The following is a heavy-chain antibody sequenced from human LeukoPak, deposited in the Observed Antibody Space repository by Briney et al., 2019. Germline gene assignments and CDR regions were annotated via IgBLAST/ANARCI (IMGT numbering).Heavy chain of an antibody. CDR1: GFTFSSHG. CDR3: AKDDNYIRFLS. V-gene: IGHV3-23*01. J-gene: IGHJ5*02. Sequence: GETLRLSCAASGFTFSSHGMNWVRQAPGKGLEWVSGISGSGGNTYCADSVKGRFTISRDNSKNTLYLQMNSLRAEDTAVYYCAKDDNYIRFLSWGQGTLVTVSS. CDR2: ISGSGGNT. D-gene: IGHD3-16*01.